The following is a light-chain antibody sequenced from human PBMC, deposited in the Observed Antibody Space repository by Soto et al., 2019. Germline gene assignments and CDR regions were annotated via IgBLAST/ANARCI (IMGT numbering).Light chain of an antibody. J-gene: IGLJ1*01. Sequence: QSVRTQPASVPGSPGQSVTISCTGTSSDVGAYKYVSWYQQHPGKAPKLMIYEVSNRPSGVSNRFSGYKSGNTASLTISGLQADDEADYYCNSYAGDIIRFVFGTGTKLTVL. CDR2: EVS. V-gene: IGLV2-14*01. CDR1: SSDVGAYKY. CDR3: NSYAGDIIRFV.